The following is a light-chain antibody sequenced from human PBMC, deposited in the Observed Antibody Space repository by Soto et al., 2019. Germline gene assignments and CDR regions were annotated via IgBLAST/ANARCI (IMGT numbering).Light chain of an antibody. Sequence: QSALTQAASVSGSPGQSITISCTGTSSDVGDYNYVSWYQQHPGRVPKLLIYEVTNRPSGVSNRFSGSKSGNTASLTISGLQAEDEAHYYCNSYTSSGTLAFGGGTKLTVL. V-gene: IGLV2-14*03. J-gene: IGLJ2*01. CDR3: NSYTSSGTLA. CDR2: EVT. CDR1: SSDVGDYNY.